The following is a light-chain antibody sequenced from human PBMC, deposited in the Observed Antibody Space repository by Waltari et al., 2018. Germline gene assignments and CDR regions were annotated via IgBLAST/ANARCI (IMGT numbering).Light chain of an antibody. V-gene: IGLV2-11*01. CDR2: NVD. Sequence: QSALTQPASVSGSPGHSVTFSCTGTASDVGGYKYVSWYQQHPGKVPKLIIYNVDQRPSGVPDRFSVSKSGNTASLTISGLQAEDEADYYCCSYAGKYTSVFGGGTKLTVL. J-gene: IGLJ2*01. CDR3: CSYAGKYTSV. CDR1: ASDVGGYKY.